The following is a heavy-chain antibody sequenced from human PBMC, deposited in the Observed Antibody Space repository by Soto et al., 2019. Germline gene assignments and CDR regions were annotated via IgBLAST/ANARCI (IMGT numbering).Heavy chain of an antibody. V-gene: IGHV3-33*01. Sequence: QVQLVESGGGVVQPGRSLRLSCAASGFTFSSYGMHWVRQAPGKGLEWVAVIWYDGSNKYYADSVKGRFTISRDNSKNSLYLQMNSLRAEDTAVYYCARAPWGSVTSSNGMDVWRQGTTFTVSS. D-gene: IGHD3-10*01. CDR3: ARAPWGSVTSSNGMDV. J-gene: IGHJ6*02. CDR2: IWYDGSNK. CDR1: GFTFSSYG.